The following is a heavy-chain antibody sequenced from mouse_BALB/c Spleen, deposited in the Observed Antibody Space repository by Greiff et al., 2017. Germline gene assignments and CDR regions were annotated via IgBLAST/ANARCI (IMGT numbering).Heavy chain of an antibody. V-gene: IGHV1-9*01. CDR1: GYTFSSYW. CDR2: ILPGSGST. Sequence: QVQLQQSGAELMKPGASVKISCTATGYTFSSYWIEWVKQRPGHGLEWIGEILPGSGSTNYNEKFKGKATFTADTSSHTADMQRSSLTSEDSAVYYCARAGGAMDYGGQGTAVTVSS. CDR3: ARAGGAMDY. D-gene: IGHD3-3*01. J-gene: IGHJ4*01.